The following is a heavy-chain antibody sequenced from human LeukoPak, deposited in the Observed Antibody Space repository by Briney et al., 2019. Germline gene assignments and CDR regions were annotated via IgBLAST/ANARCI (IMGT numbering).Heavy chain of an antibody. CDR3: AREMATGPFDY. CDR1: GFTFSSYS. CDR2: ISSSSSYI. J-gene: IGHJ4*02. Sequence: GGSLRLSCAASGFTFSSYSMNWVRQAPGKGLEWVSSISSSSSYIYYADSVKGRFTISRDNVKNSLYLQMNSLRAEDTAVYYCAREMATGPFDYWGQGTLVTVSS. D-gene: IGHD5-24*01. V-gene: IGHV3-21*01.